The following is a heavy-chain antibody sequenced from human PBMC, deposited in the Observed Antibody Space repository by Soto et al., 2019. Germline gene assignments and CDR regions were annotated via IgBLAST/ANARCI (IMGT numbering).Heavy chain of an antibody. V-gene: IGHV3-33*01. D-gene: IGHD4-17*01. CDR1: GFTFSSYG. J-gene: IGHJ4*02. Sequence: QVQLVESGGGVVQPGRSLRLSCAASGFTFSSYGMHWVRQAPGKGLELVAVIWYDGSNKYYADYVKGRFTISRDNSKNTLYLQMNSLRAEDTAVYYCARSYGDYYPYYFDYWGQGPLVTVSS. CDR2: IWYDGSNK. CDR3: ARSYGDYYPYYFDY.